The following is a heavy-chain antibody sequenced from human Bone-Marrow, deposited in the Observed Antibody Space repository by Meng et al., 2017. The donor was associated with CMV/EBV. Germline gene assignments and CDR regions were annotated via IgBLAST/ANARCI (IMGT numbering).Heavy chain of an antibody. CDR2: IYWDDDK. Sequence: QITLKESGPTLVKPXQTLTLTCTFSGFSLSTSGVGVGWIRQPPGKALEWLALIYWDDDKRYSPSLKSRLTITKDTSKNQVVLTMTNMDPVDTATYYCAHSESITMIVGSFDYWGQGTLLNVSS. D-gene: IGHD3-22*01. CDR1: GFSLSTSGVG. V-gene: IGHV2-5*02. CDR3: AHSESITMIVGSFDY. J-gene: IGHJ4*02.